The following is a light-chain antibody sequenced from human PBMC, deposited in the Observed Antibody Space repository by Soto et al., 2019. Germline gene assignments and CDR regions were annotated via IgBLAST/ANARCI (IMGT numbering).Light chain of an antibody. J-gene: IGLJ1*01. V-gene: IGLV2-18*02. CDR3: DSYTASSTYV. CDR1: TSDVGSYNR. Sequence: QPVLTQPPSVSGSPGQSGTISCTGTTSDVGSYNRVSWYQQTPGTAPKLIIYDVGSRPSGVPDRFSGSKPGNTTSLTISGLQAEDEADYYCDSYTASSTYVFGTGTKVTVL. CDR2: DVG.